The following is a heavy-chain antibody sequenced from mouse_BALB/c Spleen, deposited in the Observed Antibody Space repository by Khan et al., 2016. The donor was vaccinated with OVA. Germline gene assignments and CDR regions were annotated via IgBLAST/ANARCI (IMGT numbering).Heavy chain of an antibody. V-gene: IGHV1-7*01. D-gene: IGHD1-3*01. CDR3: ARIGLTGNFVY. Sequence: QVRLQQSGAELAKPGASLTMSCTASGYSFITYWVHWVKQRPGQGQQWFGYIDTCTGYAEYNQNLTDNTTLTADKSTSTAYMQLTSLTSEDSAVYYCARIGLTGNFVYWGQGTSVTVSA. CDR2: IDTCTGYA. CDR1: GYSFITYW. J-gene: IGHJ2*02.